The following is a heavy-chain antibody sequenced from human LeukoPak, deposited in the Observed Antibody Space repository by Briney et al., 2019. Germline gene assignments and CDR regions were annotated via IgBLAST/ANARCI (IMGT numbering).Heavy chain of an antibody. J-gene: IGHJ3*02. CDR2: IIPIFGTA. CDR3: ARSRYFDWLRDFDI. CDR1: GGTFSSYA. D-gene: IGHD3-9*01. Sequence: SVKVSCKASGGTFSSYAISWVRQAPGQGLEWMGGIIPIFGTANYAQKFQGRVTITADESTSTAYMELSSLRSEDTAVYNCARSRYFDWLRDFDIWGQGTMVTVSS. V-gene: IGHV1-69*01.